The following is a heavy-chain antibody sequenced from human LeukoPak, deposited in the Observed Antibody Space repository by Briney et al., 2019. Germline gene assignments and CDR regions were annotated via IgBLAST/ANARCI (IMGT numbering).Heavy chain of an antibody. CDR1: GYSFTSYW. CDR2: IYPGDSDT. D-gene: IGHD2-21*02. V-gene: IGHV5-51*01. J-gene: IGHJ1*01. Sequence: GESLKISFKGSGYSFTSYWIGWVRQRPGKGLEWMGIIYPGDSDTRYSPSFQGQVTISADKSISTAYLQWSSLKASDTAMYYCARQTVVTAGAEYLQHWGQGTLVTVSS. CDR3: ARQTVVTAGAEYLQH.